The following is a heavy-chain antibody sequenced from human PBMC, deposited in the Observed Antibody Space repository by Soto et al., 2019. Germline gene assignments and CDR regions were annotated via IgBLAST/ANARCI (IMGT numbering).Heavy chain of an antibody. D-gene: IGHD3-9*01. CDR1: GYTLTELS. CDR3: ATEPPLRYFDWLPKFDY. CDR2: FDPEDGET. V-gene: IGHV1-24*01. J-gene: IGHJ4*02. Sequence: ASVKVSCKVSGYTLTELSMHWVRQAPGKGLEWMGGFDPEDGETIYAQKFQGRVTMTEDTSTDTAYMELSSLRSEDTAVYYCATEPPLRYFDWLPKFDYWGKGTLVTVSS.